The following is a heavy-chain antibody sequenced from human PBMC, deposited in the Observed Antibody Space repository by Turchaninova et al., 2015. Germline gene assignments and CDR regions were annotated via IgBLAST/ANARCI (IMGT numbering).Heavy chain of an antibody. J-gene: IGHJ4*02. CDR1: GFTFSSYG. CDR3: AKDEDYYAD. CDR2: ISYAGSNK. D-gene: IGHD3-16*01. Sequence: VESWGGVVQPGRSLRLSCAASGFTFSSYGMHWVRQAPGKGLEWVAVISYAGSNKYYADSVKGRFTISRDNSKNTLYLQMNSLRAEDTAVYYCAKDEDYYADWGQGTLVTVSS. V-gene: IGHV3-30*18.